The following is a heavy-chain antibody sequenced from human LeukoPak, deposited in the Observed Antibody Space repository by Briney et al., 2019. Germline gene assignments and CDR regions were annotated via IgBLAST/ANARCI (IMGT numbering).Heavy chain of an antibody. CDR2: ISTSGTTI. CDR1: GFTFGDYY. CDR3: ARGSFPGEADTAMVVYFDY. V-gene: IGHV3-11*04. Sequence: PGGSLRLSCAASGFTFGDYYMSWIRLAPGKGLEWLSYISTSGTTIDYANSVKGRFTISRDNAKNSLYLQMNSLRAEDTAVYYCARGSFPGEADTAMVVYFDYWGQEPWSPSPQ. J-gene: IGHJ4*01. D-gene: IGHD5-18*01.